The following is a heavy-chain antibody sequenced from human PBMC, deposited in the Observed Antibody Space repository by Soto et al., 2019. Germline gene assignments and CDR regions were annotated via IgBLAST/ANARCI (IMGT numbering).Heavy chain of an antibody. J-gene: IGHJ4*02. CDR3: ARALYSYGTSDY. Sequence: GGSLRLSCAASGFTFSNYIMDWVRQAPGKGLEWVSSISSSSSYIYYADSLKGRFTISRDNAKNSLYLQMNSLRAEDTAVYYCARALYSYGTSDYWGQGTLVTVSS. D-gene: IGHD5-18*01. V-gene: IGHV3-21*01. CDR2: ISSSSSYI. CDR1: GFTFSNYI.